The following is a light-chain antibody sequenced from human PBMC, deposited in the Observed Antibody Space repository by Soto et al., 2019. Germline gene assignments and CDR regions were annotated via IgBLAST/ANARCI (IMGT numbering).Light chain of an antibody. CDR1: SNDVGGYNY. V-gene: IGLV2-14*01. CDR3: SSYTGSSTYVV. Sequence: QSALTQPASVSGSPGQSITISCTGTSNDVGGYNYVSWYQQHLGKAPKLMIYDVNNRPSGVSNRFSGSKSGNTASLTISGLQAEDEADYYCSSYTGSSTYVVFGGGTKLTVL. CDR2: DVN. J-gene: IGLJ2*01.